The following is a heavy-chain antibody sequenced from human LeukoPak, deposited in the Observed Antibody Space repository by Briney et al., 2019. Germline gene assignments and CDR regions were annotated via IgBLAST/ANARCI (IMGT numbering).Heavy chain of an antibody. CDR3: ARGAPWVVPSSPGFDP. J-gene: IGHJ5*02. Sequence: ASVKVSCKASGYTFTDYYMFWVRQAPGQGLEWMGWIHPNSGGTNYAQNFHGRVTMTSDTSISTAYMELSSLRSDDTAVYYCARGAPWVVPSSPGFDPWGQGTLVTVSS. CDR1: GYTFTDYY. D-gene: IGHD2-2*01. CDR2: IHPNSGGT. V-gene: IGHV1-2*02.